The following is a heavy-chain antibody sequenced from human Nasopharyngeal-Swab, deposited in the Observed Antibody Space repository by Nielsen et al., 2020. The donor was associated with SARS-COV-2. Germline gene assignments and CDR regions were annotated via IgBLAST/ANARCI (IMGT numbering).Heavy chain of an antibody. CDR2: ISSSSSTI. Sequence: WIRQPPGKGLEWVSYISSSSSTIYYADSVKGRFTISRDNAKNSLYLQMNSLRAEDTAVYYCARDKEVLRYFDWLGPIDYWGQGTPVTVSS. J-gene: IGHJ4*02. CDR3: ARDKEVLRYFDWLGPIDY. D-gene: IGHD3-9*01. V-gene: IGHV3-48*04.